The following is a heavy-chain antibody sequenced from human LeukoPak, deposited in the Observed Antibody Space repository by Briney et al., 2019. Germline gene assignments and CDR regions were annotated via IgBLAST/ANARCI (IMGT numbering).Heavy chain of an antibody. CDR3: ARASGWYRSGDY. V-gene: IGHV3-11*01. J-gene: IGHJ4*02. CDR1: GFTFSDYY. CDR2: ISSSGSTI. D-gene: IGHD6-19*01. Sequence: PGGSLRLSCAASGFTFSDYYMSWSRQAPGERVEWVSYISSSGSTIYYADSVKGRFTISRNNAKNSLYLQMNSLGAEATALYYGARASGWYRSGDYWGQGTLVTVSS.